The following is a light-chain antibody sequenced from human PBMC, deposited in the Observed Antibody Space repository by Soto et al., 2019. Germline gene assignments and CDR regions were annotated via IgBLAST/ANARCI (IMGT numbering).Light chain of an antibody. J-gene: IGKJ3*01. Sequence: DIQMTQSPSSLSASVGDRVTITGRASQDISNSLAWFQQKPGKAPKPLIYAASNLQSGVPSKFSGSGSGTDFTLTISCLQPEDFATYYCQHYKSYPYIFGPGTRVEI. CDR1: QDISNS. CDR3: QHYKSYPYI. CDR2: AAS. V-gene: IGKV1-16*02.